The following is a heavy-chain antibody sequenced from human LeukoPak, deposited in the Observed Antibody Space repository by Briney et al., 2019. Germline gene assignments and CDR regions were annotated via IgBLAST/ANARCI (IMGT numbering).Heavy chain of an antibody. J-gene: IGHJ4*02. Sequence: PGGSLRLSCAASGFTFSSYAMHWVRQAPGKGLEYVSAISNGGGSTHYANSVKGRFTISRDNSKNTLYIQMGSLRAEDMAVYYCARPYYDIWSAYVYWGQGTLVTVSS. CDR1: GFTFSSYA. D-gene: IGHD3-3*01. CDR2: ISNGGGST. V-gene: IGHV3-64*01. CDR3: ARPYYDIWSAYVY.